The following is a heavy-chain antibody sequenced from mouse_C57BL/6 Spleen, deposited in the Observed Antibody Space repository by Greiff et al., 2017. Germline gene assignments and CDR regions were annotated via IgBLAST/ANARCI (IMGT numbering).Heavy chain of an antibody. CDR3: ARENYDYDGYFDY. D-gene: IGHD2-4*01. Sequence: QVQLQQSGAELVKPGASVKISCKASGYAFSSYWMNWVKQRPGKGLEWIGQIYPGDGDTNYNGKFKGKATLTADKSSSTAYMQLSSLTSEDSAVYFCARENYDYDGYFDYWGQGTTLTVSS. CDR1: GYAFSSYW. J-gene: IGHJ2*01. CDR2: IYPGDGDT. V-gene: IGHV1-80*01.